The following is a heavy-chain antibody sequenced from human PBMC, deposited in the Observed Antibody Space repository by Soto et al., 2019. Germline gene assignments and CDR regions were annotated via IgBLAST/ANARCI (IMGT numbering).Heavy chain of an antibody. Sequence: PGGSLRLSCAASGFTFSSYAMSWVRQAPGKGLEWVSAISGSGGSTYYADSVKGRFTISRDNSKNTLYLQMNSLRAEDTAVYYCAKDQTIRRHTANDYWGQGTLVTVSS. V-gene: IGHV3-23*01. J-gene: IGHJ4*02. D-gene: IGHD5-18*01. CDR1: GFTFSSYA. CDR3: AKDQTIRRHTANDY. CDR2: ISGSGGST.